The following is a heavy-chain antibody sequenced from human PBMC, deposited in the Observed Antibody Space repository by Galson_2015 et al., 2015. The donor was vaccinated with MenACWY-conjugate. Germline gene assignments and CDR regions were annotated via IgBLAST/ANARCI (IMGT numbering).Heavy chain of an antibody. CDR1: GFAFSSYW. J-gene: IGHJ4*02. Sequence: SLRLSCAVSGFAFSSYWMSWVRQAPGKGLEWVANIKQDGREKNYVDSVKGRFTISRDNADNSVYLQMDSLRVEDTAVYYCAREGRHVGSYSDLDYWGQGTLVTVSS. D-gene: IGHD1-26*01. V-gene: IGHV3-7*03. CDR3: AREGRHVGSYSDLDY. CDR2: IKQDGREK.